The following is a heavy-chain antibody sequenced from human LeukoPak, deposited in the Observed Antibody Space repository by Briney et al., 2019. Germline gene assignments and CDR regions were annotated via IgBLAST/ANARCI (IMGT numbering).Heavy chain of an antibody. CDR3: TRQEMATMLDAFDI. Sequence: GESLKISCKGSGYSFTSYWIGWVRQMPRKGLEWMGIIYPGDSDTRYSPSFQGQVTISADKSISTAYLQWSSLKASDTAMYYCTRQEMATMLDAFDIWGQGTMVTVSS. J-gene: IGHJ3*02. D-gene: IGHD5-24*01. CDR2: IYPGDSDT. CDR1: GYSFTSYW. V-gene: IGHV5-51*01.